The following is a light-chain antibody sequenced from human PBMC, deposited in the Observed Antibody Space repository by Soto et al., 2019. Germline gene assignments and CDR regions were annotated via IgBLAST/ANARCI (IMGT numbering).Light chain of an antibody. CDR3: HHRSGWPQT. Sequence: EIVFAQSPATPSGSPGGRATLSCRASQTVGLYVAWYQHKPGQGHRLLIYDAYNRATGIPDRFSGSGSGTDFTLTISRLEPEDFAVYYCHHRSGWPQTFGQGTKVDIK. CDR1: QTVGLY. CDR2: DAY. J-gene: IGKJ1*01. V-gene: IGKV3-11*01.